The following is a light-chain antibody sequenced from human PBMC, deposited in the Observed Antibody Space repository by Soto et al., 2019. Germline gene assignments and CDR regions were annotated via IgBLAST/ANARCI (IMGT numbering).Light chain of an antibody. CDR3: QQYNNCPPAT. J-gene: IGKJ2*01. CDR1: QSVSSS. CDR2: GAS. V-gene: IGKV3-15*01. Sequence: EIVMTQSPATLSVSPGEKATLSCRASQSVSSSLAWYQQRPGQVPRLLIYGASTRATGIPARFSGSGSGTEHTLTISGLQSEDFAVYYCQQYNNCPPATFGQGNKLEIK.